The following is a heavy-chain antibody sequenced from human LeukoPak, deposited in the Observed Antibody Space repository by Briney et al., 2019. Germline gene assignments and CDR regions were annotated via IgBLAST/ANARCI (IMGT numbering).Heavy chain of an antibody. CDR3: ARHGYGGNSGRSHFDY. J-gene: IGHJ4*02. V-gene: IGHV5-51*01. CDR1: GYIFTSYW. D-gene: IGHD4-23*01. CDR2: IYPDDSDT. Sequence: GESLKISCKGSGYIFTSYWIGWVRQMPGKGLEWMGIIYPDDSDTRYSPSFQGQVTISADKSITTAYLQWSSLKASDTAIYYCARHGYGGNSGRSHFDYWGQGTLVTVSS.